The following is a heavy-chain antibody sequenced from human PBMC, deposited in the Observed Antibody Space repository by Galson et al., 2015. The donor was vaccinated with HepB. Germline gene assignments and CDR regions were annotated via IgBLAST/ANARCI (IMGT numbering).Heavy chain of an antibody. V-gene: IGHV3-30*02. D-gene: IGHD3-16*01. CDR1: GFTFSDYG. J-gene: IGHJ4*02. CDR3: ARDLFLRLDN. Sequence: SLRLSCAASGFTFSDYGMHWARQAPGKGLEWVTFIRHDGSKIYYVDSVKGRFTISRDNSKNTLYLQMNSLRPDDTAVYYCARDLFLRLDNWGQGTLVTVSS. CDR2: IRHDGSKI.